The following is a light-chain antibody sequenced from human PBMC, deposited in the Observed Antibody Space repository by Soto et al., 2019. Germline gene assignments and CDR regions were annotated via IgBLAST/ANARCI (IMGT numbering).Light chain of an antibody. CDR1: SSDVGGYNF. CDR2: EVS. Sequence: QSVLTQPPSASGSPGQSVTISCTGTSSDVGGYNFVSWYQQHPGKAPNLLIYEVSKRPSGVPDRFSGSKSDNTASLPVSGLQAEDEADYYCSSFAGGNNLLFGGGTKLTVL. J-gene: IGLJ2*01. CDR3: SSFAGGNNLL. V-gene: IGLV2-8*01.